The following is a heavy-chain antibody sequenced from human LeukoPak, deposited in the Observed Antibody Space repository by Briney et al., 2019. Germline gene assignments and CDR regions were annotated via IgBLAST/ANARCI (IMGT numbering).Heavy chain of an antibody. V-gene: IGHV3-33*06. J-gene: IGHJ4*02. CDR3: AKDAHYYDSSGSYDY. Sequence: GGSLRLXCAASGFTFSSYGMHWVRQAPGKGLEWVAVIWYDGSNKYYADSVKGRFTISRDNSKNTLYLQMNSLRAEDTAVYYCAKDAHYYDSSGSYDYWGQGTLVTVSS. CDR2: IWYDGSNK. D-gene: IGHD3-22*01. CDR1: GFTFSSYG.